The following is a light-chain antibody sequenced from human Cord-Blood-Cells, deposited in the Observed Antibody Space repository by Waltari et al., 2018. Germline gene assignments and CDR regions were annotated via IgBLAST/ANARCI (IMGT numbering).Light chain of an antibody. CDR2: GNS. Sequence: QSVLTPPPSVSGAPGQRVTISCTGSSSNIGAGYDVHWYQQLPGTAPKLLIYGNSQRPSGVPDRFSGSKSGTSASLAITGLQAEDEADYYCQSYDSSLSGSVFGGGTKLTVL. CDR3: QSYDSSLSGSV. CDR1: SSNIGAGYD. J-gene: IGLJ3*02. V-gene: IGLV1-40*01.